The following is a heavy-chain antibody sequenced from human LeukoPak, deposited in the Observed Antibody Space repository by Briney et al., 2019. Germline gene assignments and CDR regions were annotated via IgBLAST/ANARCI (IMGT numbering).Heavy chain of an antibody. CDR2: INQDGSEK. J-gene: IGHJ5*02. CDR3: AKLGMVRGVIEAGP. CDR1: GITFSNYW. Sequence: PGGSLRLSCAASGITFSNYWMSWVRQAPGKGLEWVANINQDGSEKNYVDSVKGRFTISRDNAKNSLYLQMNSLRAEDTAVYYCAKLGMVRGVIEAGPWGQGTLVTVSS. D-gene: IGHD3-10*01. V-gene: IGHV3-7*03.